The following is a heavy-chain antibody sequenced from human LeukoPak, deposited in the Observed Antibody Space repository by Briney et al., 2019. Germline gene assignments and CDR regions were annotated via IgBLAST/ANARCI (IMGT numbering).Heavy chain of an antibody. CDR1: GFTFSSYW. J-gene: IGHJ5*02. Sequence: PGGSLRLSCAASGFTFSSYWMHWVRQAPGKGLVWVSRINSDGSSTSYADSVKGRFTISRDNAKNTLYLQMNSLRAEDTAVYYCARDRQWNHYDSSGYPRPSDWFDPWGQGTLVTVSS. V-gene: IGHV3-74*01. CDR2: INSDGSST. D-gene: IGHD3-22*01. CDR3: ARDRQWNHYDSSGYPRPSDWFDP.